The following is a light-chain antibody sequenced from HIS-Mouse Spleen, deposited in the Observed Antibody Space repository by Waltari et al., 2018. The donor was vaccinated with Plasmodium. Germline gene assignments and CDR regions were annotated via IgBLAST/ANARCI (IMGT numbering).Light chain of an antibody. CDR2: EGS. CDR3: CSYAGSSTFVV. CDR1: SSAVGSYNL. V-gene: IGLV2-23*03. Sequence: QSALTQPASVSGSPGQSITISCTGPSSAVGSYNLVSCYQQHPGKAPKLMIYEGSKRPSGVSNRFSGSKSGNTASLTISGLQAEDEADYYCCSYAGSSTFVVFGGGTKLTVL. J-gene: IGLJ2*01.